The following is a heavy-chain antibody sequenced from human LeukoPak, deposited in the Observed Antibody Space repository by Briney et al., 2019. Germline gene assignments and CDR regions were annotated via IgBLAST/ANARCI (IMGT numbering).Heavy chain of an antibody. CDR2: IYYSGST. V-gene: IGHV4-59*12. CDR1: GGSISSYH. CDR3: ARDMTTVTTGRAFDI. Sequence: PSETLSLTCTVSGGSISSYHWSWIRQSPGKGLEWIGYIYYSGSTNYNPSLKSRVTISVDTSKNQFSLKLSSVTAADSAVYYCARDMTTVTTGRAFDIWGQGTMVTVSS. D-gene: IGHD4-17*01. J-gene: IGHJ3*02.